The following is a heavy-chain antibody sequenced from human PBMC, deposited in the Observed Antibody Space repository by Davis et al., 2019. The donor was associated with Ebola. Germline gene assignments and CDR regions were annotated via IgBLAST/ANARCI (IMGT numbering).Heavy chain of an antibody. CDR3: ARGGRGFDY. D-gene: IGHD1-26*01. V-gene: IGHV4-59*01. CDR1: GGPISPYS. CDR2: IYSSGTT. J-gene: IGHJ4*02. Sequence: SETLSLTCGVSGGPISPYSWTWIRQPPGKGLEWIGYIYSSGTTSYNPSLKSRVTISIDTSKNQFSLKLNSVTAADTAVYYCARGGRGFDYWGRGTLVTVSS.